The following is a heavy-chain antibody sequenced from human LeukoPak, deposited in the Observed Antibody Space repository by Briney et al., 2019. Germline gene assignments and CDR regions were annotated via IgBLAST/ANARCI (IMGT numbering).Heavy chain of an antibody. CDR3: ARGQQYYHDSSGYWVFDY. V-gene: IGHV4-34*01. Sequence: SETLSLTCAVYGGSFSGYYWNWISQPPGKGLEWIGEINHSGSTNYNPSLKSRVTISVDTSKNQFSLKLSSVTAADTAVYSCARGQQYYHDSSGYWVFDYWGQGTLVTVSS. CDR1: GGSFSGYY. J-gene: IGHJ4*02. CDR2: INHSGST. D-gene: IGHD3-22*01.